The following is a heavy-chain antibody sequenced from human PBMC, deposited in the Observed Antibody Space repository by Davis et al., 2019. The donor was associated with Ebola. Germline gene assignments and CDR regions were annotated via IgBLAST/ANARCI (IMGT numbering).Heavy chain of an antibody. CDR1: SSSFFPSA. J-gene: IGHJ4*02. Sequence: SVQVSCNASSSSFFPSAFSCVRQAPGQGPDWMGGIIPVFGIPKYAQKFQGRVTITADESTSTAYMELSSLRSEDTAVYYCARDRYSDGSGYFFEQSHWGQGTLVTV. V-gene: IGHV1-69*13. CDR3: ARDRYSDGSGYFFEQSH. CDR2: IIPVFGIP. D-gene: IGHD3-22*01.